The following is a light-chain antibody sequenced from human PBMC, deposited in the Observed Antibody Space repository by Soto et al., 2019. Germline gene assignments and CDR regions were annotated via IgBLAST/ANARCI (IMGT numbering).Light chain of an antibody. Sequence: EIVVTQSPATLSVSPGERATLSCRASQSVSSNLAWYQQKPGQAPRLLINGASTRATGIPARFSGSGSGTEFSLTISRLQSEDFAVYYCQQYSDWPPTFGQGTKVEIK. V-gene: IGKV3-15*01. CDR2: GAS. CDR1: QSVSSN. J-gene: IGKJ1*01. CDR3: QQYSDWPPT.